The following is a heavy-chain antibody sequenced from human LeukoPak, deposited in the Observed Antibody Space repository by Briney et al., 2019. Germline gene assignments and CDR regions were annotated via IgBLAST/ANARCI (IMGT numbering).Heavy chain of an antibody. V-gene: IGHV1-69*05. CDR3: ARGPLRYFDWLPYYYYYMDV. Sequence: GASVKVSCKASGGTSRRYGISWVRQAPGQGLEWMGGIIPIFATANYAQKFQGRVTMTRNTSISTAYMELSSLRSEDTAVYYCARGPLRYFDWLPYYYYYMDVWGKGTTVTISS. CDR1: GGTSRRYG. D-gene: IGHD3-9*01. CDR2: IIPIFATA. J-gene: IGHJ6*03.